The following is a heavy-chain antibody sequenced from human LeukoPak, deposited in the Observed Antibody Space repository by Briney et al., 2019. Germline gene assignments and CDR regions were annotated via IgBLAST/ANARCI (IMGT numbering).Heavy chain of an antibody. CDR2: INSDGSST. V-gene: IGHV3-74*01. CDR3: AREPAYCGGDCYSDAFDI. J-gene: IGHJ3*02. D-gene: IGHD2-21*02. CDR1: GFTFSSYW. Sequence: PGGSLRLSCAASGFTFSSYWMHWVRQAPGKGLVWVSRINSDGSSTSYADSVKGRFTISRDNAKNTLYLQMNSLRAEDTAVYYCAREPAYCGGDCYSDAFDIWGQGTMVTVSS.